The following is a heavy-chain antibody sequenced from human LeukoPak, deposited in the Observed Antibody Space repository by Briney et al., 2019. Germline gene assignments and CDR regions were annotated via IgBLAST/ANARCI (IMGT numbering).Heavy chain of an antibody. CDR1: GYTFTGYY. Sequence: ASVTVSCKASGYTFTGYYMHWVRQAPGQGLEWMGWINPNSGGTNYAQKFQGRVTMTRDTSISIAYMELSRLRSDDTAVYYCARVVVGATCDYWGQGTLVTVSS. D-gene: IGHD1-26*01. CDR2: INPNSGGT. V-gene: IGHV1-2*02. J-gene: IGHJ4*02. CDR3: ARVVVGATCDY.